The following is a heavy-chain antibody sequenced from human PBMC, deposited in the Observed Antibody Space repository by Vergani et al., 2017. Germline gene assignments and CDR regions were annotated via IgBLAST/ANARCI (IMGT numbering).Heavy chain of an antibody. J-gene: IGHJ2*01. D-gene: IGHD3-3*01. CDR1: GFSFGSYA. V-gene: IGHV3-9*01. CDR3: AKDHYDFWSGYPNLSPFDL. Sequence: VQLVESGGNVVQSGTSLRLSCAASGFSFGSYAMHWVRQAPGKGLEWVSGISWNSGSIGYADSVKGRFTISRDNAKNSLYLQMNSLRAEDTALYYCAKDHYDFWSGYPNLSPFDLWGRGTLVTVSS. CDR2: ISWNSGSI.